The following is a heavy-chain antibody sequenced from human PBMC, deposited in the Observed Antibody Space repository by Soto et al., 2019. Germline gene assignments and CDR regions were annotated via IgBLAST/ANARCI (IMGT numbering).Heavy chain of an antibody. CDR3: AKERWAAAGTPTLDY. CDR1: GFTFSSYA. J-gene: IGHJ4*02. D-gene: IGHD6-13*01. CDR2: IRGGTSST. V-gene: IGHV3-23*01. Sequence: EVQLLESGGGLVQPGGSLRLSCAASGFTFSSYAMSWVRQAPGKGLEWVSAIRGGTSSTYYADSVKGRFTISRDNSKNTMYLQMNSLRGEATAVYYCAKERWAAAGTPTLDYWGQGTLVTVSS.